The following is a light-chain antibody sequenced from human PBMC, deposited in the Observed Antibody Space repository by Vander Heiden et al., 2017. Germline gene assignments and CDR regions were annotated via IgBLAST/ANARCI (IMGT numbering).Light chain of an antibody. J-gene: IGKJ1*01. CDR2: DAS. CDR1: QSISSW. V-gene: IGKV1-5*01. CDR3: QQYNSYSGT. Sequence: DFQMTQSPSTLSASVGDRVTITCRASQSISSWLAWYQQKPGKAPTLLIYDASSVESGVPSRFSGSGSGTEFTLTISSLQPDDFATYSCQQYNSYSGTFGQGTKVEIK.